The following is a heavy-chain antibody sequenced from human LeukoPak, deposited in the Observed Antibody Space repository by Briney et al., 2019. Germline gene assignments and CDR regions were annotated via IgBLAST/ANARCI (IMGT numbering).Heavy chain of an antibody. CDR2: MNPNGGNT. CDR1: GYTFTSYD. J-gene: IGHJ6*02. CDR3: ARGGSLEWLPYYYYYYGMDV. V-gene: IGHV1-8*01. D-gene: IGHD3-3*01. Sequence: RASVKVSCKASGYTFTSYDINWVRQATGQGLEWMGWMNPNGGNTGYAQKFQGRVTMTRNTSISTAYMELSSLRSEDTAVYYCARGGSLEWLPYYYYYYGMDVWGQGTTVTVSS.